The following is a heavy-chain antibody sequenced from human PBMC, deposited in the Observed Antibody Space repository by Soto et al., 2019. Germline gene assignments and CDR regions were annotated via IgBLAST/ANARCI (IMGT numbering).Heavy chain of an antibody. CDR2: LSWNSGFS. CDR1: GFSFDDYT. CDR3: AKGRGTIVVTDAFDI. V-gene: IGHV3-9*01. D-gene: IGHD3-22*01. Sequence: GGSLRLSCGGSGFSFDDYTMHWVRQAPGKGPEWVASLSWNSGFSGYADSVKGRFTISRDNAQSSVHLQMNNLRTEDTALYYCAKGRGTIVVTDAFDIWGQGTMVTVSS. J-gene: IGHJ3*02.